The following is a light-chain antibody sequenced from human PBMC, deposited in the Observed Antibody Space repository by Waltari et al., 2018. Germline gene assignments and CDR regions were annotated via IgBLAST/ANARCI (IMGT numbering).Light chain of an antibody. CDR2: ANY. CDR1: TSNIGSNT. Sequence: QSVVTQAPSASGTPGQTVTISCSGSTSNIGSNTVTWYQQVPGTAPKVLVFANYHRPSGVPDRFSASKSGTSASLVISGLQSEDEADYFCATWDGSLIGRVFGGGTKLTVL. CDR3: ATWDGSLIGRV. V-gene: IGLV1-44*01. J-gene: IGLJ3*02.